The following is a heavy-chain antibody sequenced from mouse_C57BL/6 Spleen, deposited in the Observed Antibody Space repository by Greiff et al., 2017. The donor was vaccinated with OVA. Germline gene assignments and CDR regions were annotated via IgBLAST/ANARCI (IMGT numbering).Heavy chain of an antibody. D-gene: IGHD3-1*01. CDR1: GYTFTSYW. CDR2: IDPSDSYT. CDR3: ARRERGLFAY. V-gene: IGHV1-50*01. Sequence: VQLQQPGAELVKPGASVKLSCKASGYTFTSYWMQWVKQRPGQGLEWIGEIDPSDSYTNYNQKFKGKATLTVDTSSSPAYMQLSSLTSEDSAVYYWARRERGLFAYWGQGTLVTVSA. J-gene: IGHJ3*01.